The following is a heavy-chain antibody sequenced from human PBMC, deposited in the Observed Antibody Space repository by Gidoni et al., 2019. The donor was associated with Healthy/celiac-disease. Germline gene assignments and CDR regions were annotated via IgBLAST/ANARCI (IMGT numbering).Heavy chain of an antibody. J-gene: IGHJ4*02. Sequence: QVQLQQWGAGLLKPSDTLSLTCAVYGGSFSGYYWSWIRQPPVKGLEWIGEINHRGSTTYNPSLKSRGTISVDTSKNQFSLKLSYVTAADTAVYYCARRFVKSGYYPGWGQGTLVTVSS. CDR2: INHRGST. D-gene: IGHD3-3*01. CDR1: GGSFSGYY. CDR3: ARRFVKSGYYPG. V-gene: IGHV4-34*01.